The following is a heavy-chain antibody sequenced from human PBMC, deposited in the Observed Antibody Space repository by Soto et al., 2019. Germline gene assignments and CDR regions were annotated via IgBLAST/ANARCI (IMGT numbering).Heavy chain of an antibody. Sequence: GGSLRLSCAASGFTFSSYGMHWVRQAPGKGLEWVAVIWYDGSNKYYADSVKGRFTISRDNSKNTLYLQMNSLRAEDTAVYYCARDLSRFWAIDYWGQGTLVTVSS. J-gene: IGHJ4*02. CDR2: IWYDGSNK. CDR3: ARDLSRFWAIDY. CDR1: GFTFSSYG. V-gene: IGHV3-33*01. D-gene: IGHD3-3*01.